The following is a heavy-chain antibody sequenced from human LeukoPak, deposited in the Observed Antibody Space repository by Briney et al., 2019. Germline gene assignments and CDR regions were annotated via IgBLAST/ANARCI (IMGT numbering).Heavy chain of an antibody. CDR2: IIPIFGTA. Sequence: ASVKVSCKASGGTFSSYAISWLRQAPGQGLEWMGRIIPIFGTANYAQKFQGRVTITTDESTSTAYMELSSLRSEDTAVYYCARDSGYYDSSGYYPNWFDPWGQGTLVTVSS. CDR3: ARDSGYYDSSGYYPNWFDP. CDR1: GGTFSSYA. J-gene: IGHJ5*02. V-gene: IGHV1-69*05. D-gene: IGHD3-22*01.